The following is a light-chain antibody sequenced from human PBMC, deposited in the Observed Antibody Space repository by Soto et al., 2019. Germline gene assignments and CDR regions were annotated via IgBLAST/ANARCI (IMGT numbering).Light chain of an antibody. Sequence: EIVLTQSPATLSLSPCERATLSCRASQSVRSYLAWYQQKPGQAPRLLIYDASNRATDIPARFSGSGSGTDFTLTISSLDPEDSAVYYCHQRSKWPLTFGGGTKVDIK. J-gene: IGKJ4*01. CDR2: DAS. V-gene: IGKV3-11*01. CDR1: QSVRSY. CDR3: HQRSKWPLT.